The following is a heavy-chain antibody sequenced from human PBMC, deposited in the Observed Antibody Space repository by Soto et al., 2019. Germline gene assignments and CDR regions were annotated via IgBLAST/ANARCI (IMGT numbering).Heavy chain of an antibody. Sequence: SETLSLTCTVSGGSISSYYWSWIRQPPGKGLEWIGYIYYSGSTNYNPSLKSRVTISVDTSKNQFSLKLSSVTAADTAVYYCARAPLRQGYFDYWGQGTLVNVSS. CDR3: ARAPLRQGYFDY. CDR1: GGSISSYY. D-gene: IGHD2-15*01. J-gene: IGHJ4*02. V-gene: IGHV4-59*01. CDR2: IYYSGST.